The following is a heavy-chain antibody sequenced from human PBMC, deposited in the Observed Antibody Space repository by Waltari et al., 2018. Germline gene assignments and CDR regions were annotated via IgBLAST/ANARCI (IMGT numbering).Heavy chain of an antibody. J-gene: IGHJ4*02. CDR1: GYTFTSYA. CDR3: ARPATMVQGVPEYLFDY. V-gene: IGHV7-4-1*02. CDR2: IKTNTGNP. D-gene: IGHD3-10*01. Sequence: QVQLVQSGSELKKPGASVKVSCKASGYTFTSYAMNWVRQAPGQGLEWMGWIKTNTGNPTYAQGFTGRFVFSLDTSVSTAYLQISSLKAEDTAVYYCARPATMVQGVPEYLFDYWGQGTLVTVSS.